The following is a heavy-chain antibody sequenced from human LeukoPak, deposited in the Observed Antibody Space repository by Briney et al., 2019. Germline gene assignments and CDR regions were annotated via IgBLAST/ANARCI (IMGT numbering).Heavy chain of an antibody. J-gene: IGHJ4*02. V-gene: IGHV5-51*01. CDR1: GYTFTHQW. CDR3: ARHSDVIGAI. Sequence: PGESLKISCKASGYTFTHQWIGWVRQKSGSGLEWMGIIYPRDSDTRYSPSFQGHVSISADTSINTAYLEWSGLEASDTAIYYCARHSDVIGAIWGQGTLVTVSS. D-gene: IGHD3-10*01. CDR2: IYPRDSDT.